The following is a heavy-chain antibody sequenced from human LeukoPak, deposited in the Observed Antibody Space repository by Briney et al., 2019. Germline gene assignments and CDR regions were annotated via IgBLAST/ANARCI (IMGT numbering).Heavy chain of an antibody. Sequence: RPGGSLRLSCAASGFIFSHYTMTWVRQAPGKGLEWVSSINGSGDATKYADSVMGRFTISRDNSKNTVSLQMNSLKTEDTAVYYCTRQREATVVAYYYYYGMDVWGQGTTVTVSS. CDR3: TRQREATVVAYYYYYGMDV. CDR2: INGSGDAT. CDR1: GFIFSHYT. V-gene: IGHV3-23*01. J-gene: IGHJ6*02. D-gene: IGHD4-23*01.